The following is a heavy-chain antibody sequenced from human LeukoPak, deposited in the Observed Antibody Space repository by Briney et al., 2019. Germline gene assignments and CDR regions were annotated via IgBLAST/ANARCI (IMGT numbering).Heavy chain of an antibody. CDR1: GFTVSSNY. CDR2: IKQDGSEK. D-gene: IGHD1-26*01. V-gene: IGHV3-7*03. CDR3: ARESVGATRGFDY. J-gene: IGHJ4*02. Sequence: GGSLRLSCAASGFTVSSNYMSWVRQAPGKGLEWVANIKQDGSEKYYADSVKGRFTISRDNSKNTLYLQMNSLRAEDTAVYYCARESVGATRGFDYWGQGTLVTVSS.